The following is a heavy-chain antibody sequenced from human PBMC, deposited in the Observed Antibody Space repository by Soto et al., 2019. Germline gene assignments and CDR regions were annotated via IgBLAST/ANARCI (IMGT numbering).Heavy chain of an antibody. CDR1: GFTFSTYW. CDR2: IKQDGSEK. CDR3: ARGGSESDY. D-gene: IGHD3-10*01. V-gene: IGHV3-7*01. J-gene: IGHJ4*02. Sequence: EVQLVESGGGLVQPGGSLRLSCAVSGFTFSTYWMTWVRQAPGKGLEWVANIKQDGSEKHYVDSVKGRFIISRDNAKNSLYLQMNSLRAEDTAVYFCARGGSESDYWGQGTLVTVSS.